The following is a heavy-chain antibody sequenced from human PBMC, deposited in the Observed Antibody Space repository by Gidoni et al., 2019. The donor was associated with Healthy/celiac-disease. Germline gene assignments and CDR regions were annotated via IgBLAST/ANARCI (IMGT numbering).Heavy chain of an antibody. V-gene: IGHV3-21*01. Sequence: EVQLVESGGGLVKPGGSLRVSCAASGFTFSSYSMNWVRQAPGKGLEWVSSSSSSSSYIYYADSVKGRFTISRDNAKNSLYLQMNSLRAEDTAVYYCARGCGGDCYFFDYWGQGTLVTVSS. D-gene: IGHD2-21*01. CDR2: SSSSSSYI. CDR3: ARGCGGDCYFFDY. CDR1: GFTFSSYS. J-gene: IGHJ4*02.